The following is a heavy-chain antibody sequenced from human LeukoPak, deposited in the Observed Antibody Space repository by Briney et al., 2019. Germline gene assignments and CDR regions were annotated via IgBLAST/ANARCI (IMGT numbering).Heavy chain of an antibody. V-gene: IGHV1-18*01. J-gene: IGHJ4*02. CDR3: AGSLGYCTSNVCYLKY. D-gene: IGHD2-8*01. CDR1: GYTFRSYD. CDR2: ISAYDGKT. Sequence: ASVKVSCKASGYTFRSYDINWVRQAPGQGLEWMGWISAYDGKTNYAQKVQGRVTMTTDTSTSTAYMELRSLRSDDTAVYYCAGSLGYCTSNVCYLKYWGQGTLVTVSS.